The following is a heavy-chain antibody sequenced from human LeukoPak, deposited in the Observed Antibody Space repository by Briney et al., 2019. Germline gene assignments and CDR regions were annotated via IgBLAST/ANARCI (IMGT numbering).Heavy chain of an antibody. CDR1: GGSISSYY. Sequence: PSETLSLTCTVSGGSISSYYWSWIRQPPGKGLEYIAYMHYSGVTNYNPSLKSRVSMSVDTSMNQLSLRLTSVTAADTAVYYCASILYGSNGFDYWGQGTLVTVSS. V-gene: IGHV4-59*01. CDR2: MHYSGVT. D-gene: IGHD4/OR15-4a*01. J-gene: IGHJ4*02. CDR3: ASILYGSNGFDY.